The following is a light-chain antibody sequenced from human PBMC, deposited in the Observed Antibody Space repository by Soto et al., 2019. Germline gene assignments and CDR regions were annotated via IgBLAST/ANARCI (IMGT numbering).Light chain of an antibody. CDR3: SSHTTSITHV. V-gene: IGLV2-14*03. CDR1: SSDVGGYDY. Sequence: QSVLTQPASVSGSPGQSITISCTGTSSDVGGYDYVSWYQQHPGKAPKLMIYGVSNRPSGVSNRFSGSKSGNTASLTISGLQAEDEADYYCSSHTTSITHVFGGGTKVTVL. CDR2: GVS. J-gene: IGLJ3*02.